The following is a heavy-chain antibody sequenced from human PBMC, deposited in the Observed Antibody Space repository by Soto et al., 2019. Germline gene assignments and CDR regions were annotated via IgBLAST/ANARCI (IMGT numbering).Heavy chain of an antibody. D-gene: IGHD2-15*01. Sequence: ESLKISFKGSGYIFRSYWIAWVRQIPGKGLEWMGIIYPGDSDTRYSPSFQGQVTISADTSISTSYLQWSDLKASDSAMYYCSRQAGWSKGDDSWGQGTLVTVSS. J-gene: IGHJ4*02. CDR3: SRQAGWSKGDDS. CDR2: IYPGDSDT. V-gene: IGHV5-51*01. CDR1: GYIFRSYW.